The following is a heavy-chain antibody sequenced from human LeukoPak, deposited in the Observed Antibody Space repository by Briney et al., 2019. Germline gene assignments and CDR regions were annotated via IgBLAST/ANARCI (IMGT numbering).Heavy chain of an antibody. CDR3: ARSRAEKVPVWGSYRHHDAFDI. J-gene: IGHJ3*02. Sequence: GESLQISFKGSGYSFPNYWIGWVRPMPGKGLEWMGIIYPGDSDTTYKPSFQGQVTISADKSISTAYLQWSSLKASDTAMYYCARSRAEKVPVWGSYRHHDAFDIWGQGTRVTVSP. CDR2: IYPGDSDT. V-gene: IGHV5-51*01. CDR1: GYSFPNYW. D-gene: IGHD3-16*02.